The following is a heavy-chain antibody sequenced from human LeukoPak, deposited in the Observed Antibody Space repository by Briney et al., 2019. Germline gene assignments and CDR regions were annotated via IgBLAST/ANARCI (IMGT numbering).Heavy chain of an antibody. CDR1: GGSISSSSYY. J-gene: IGHJ4*02. CDR2: IYYSGST. Sequence: SETLSLTCTVSGGSISSSSYYWGWIRQPPGKGLEGIGSIYYSGSTYYNPSLKSRVTISVDTSKNQFSLKLSSVTAADTAVYYCARSHYYGSGSYTFFDYWGQGTLVTVSS. V-gene: IGHV4-39*01. CDR3: ARSHYYGSGSYTFFDY. D-gene: IGHD3-10*01.